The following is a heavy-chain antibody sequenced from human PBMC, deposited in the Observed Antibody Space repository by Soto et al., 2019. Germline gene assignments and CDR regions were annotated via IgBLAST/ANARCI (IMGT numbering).Heavy chain of an antibody. CDR1: GFTFRTYT. V-gene: IGHV3-30-3*01. J-gene: IGHJ4*02. D-gene: IGHD1-20*01. Sequence: PGGSLRLSCAGSGFTFRTYTLHWGRQPPGKGLEWVAVISYGGSNKYYADSVKGRFTDSRDNSQSTLFLKMNSPTPEDTDGYYCARGSMYNWNQSPPDSWGQGTLVTVSS. CDR2: ISYGGSNK. CDR3: ARGSMYNWNQSPPDS.